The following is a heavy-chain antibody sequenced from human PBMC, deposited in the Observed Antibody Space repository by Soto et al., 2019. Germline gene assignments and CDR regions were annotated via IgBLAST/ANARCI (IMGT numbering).Heavy chain of an antibody. J-gene: IGHJ4*02. Sequence: QVQLVQSGAEVKKPGASVKVSCKASGYTFTSYGISWVRQAPGQGLGWMGWISAYNGNTNYAQKLQGRVTMTTDTSTSTAYMELRSLRSDDTAVYYCARDLSQYYYDSSGYYYSYWGQGTLVTVSS. CDR2: ISAYNGNT. CDR1: GYTFTSYG. CDR3: ARDLSQYYYDSSGYYYSY. D-gene: IGHD3-22*01. V-gene: IGHV1-18*01.